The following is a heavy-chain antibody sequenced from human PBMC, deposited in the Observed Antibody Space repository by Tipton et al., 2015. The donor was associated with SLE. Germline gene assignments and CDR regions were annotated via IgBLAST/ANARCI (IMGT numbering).Heavy chain of an antibody. CDR3: ARDPLYYYDSSGYRDAFDI. Sequence: TLSLTCTVSGGSISSGDYYWSWIRQPPGKGLEWIGYIYYSGSTYYNPSLKSRVTISVDTSKNQFSLKLSSVTAADTSVYYCARDPLYYYDSSGYRDAFDIWGQGTMVTVSS. CDR2: IYYSGST. J-gene: IGHJ3*02. V-gene: IGHV4-30-4*01. CDR1: GGSISSGDYY. D-gene: IGHD3-22*01.